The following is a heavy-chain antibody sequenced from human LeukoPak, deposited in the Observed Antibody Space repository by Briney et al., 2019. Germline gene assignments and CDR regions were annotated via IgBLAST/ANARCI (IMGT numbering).Heavy chain of an antibody. D-gene: IGHD3-22*01. CDR3: ARVGYYYDSSGYLRDYYYYYMDV. Sequence: SETLSLTCTVSGGSISSYYWSWIRQPPGKGLEWIGYIYYSGSTNYNPSLKSRVTISVDTSKNQFSLKLSSVTAADTAVYYCARVGYYYDSSGYLRDYYYYYMDVWGKGTTVTISS. CDR1: GGSISSYY. J-gene: IGHJ6*03. V-gene: IGHV4-59*01. CDR2: IYYSGST.